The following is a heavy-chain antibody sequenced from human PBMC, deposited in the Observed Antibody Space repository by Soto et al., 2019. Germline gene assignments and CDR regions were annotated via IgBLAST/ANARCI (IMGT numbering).Heavy chain of an antibody. CDR1: GGTFSSYT. D-gene: IGHD6-13*01. Sequence: SVKVSCKASGGTFSSYTISWVRQAPGQGLEWMGRIIPILGIANYAQKFQGRVTITADKSTSTAYMELSSLRSEDTAVYYCARWRQQMVFDAFDIWGQATMVTVSS. V-gene: IGHV1-69*02. CDR3: ARWRQQMVFDAFDI. CDR2: IIPILGIA. J-gene: IGHJ3*02.